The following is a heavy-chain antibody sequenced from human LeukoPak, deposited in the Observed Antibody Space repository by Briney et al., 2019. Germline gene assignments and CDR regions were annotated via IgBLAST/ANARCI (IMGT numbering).Heavy chain of an antibody. CDR1: GFTFSSYA. CDR2: ISGSGGST. V-gene: IGHV3-23*01. D-gene: IGHD1-1*01. J-gene: IGHJ4*02. Sequence: GGSLRLSCAASGFTFSSYAMSWVRQAPGKGLEWVSAISGSGGSTYYADSVKGRFTISRDNSKNTLYLQMNSLRAEDTAVYYCARVGSLDTRGYWGQGTLVTVSS. CDR3: ARVGSLDTRGY.